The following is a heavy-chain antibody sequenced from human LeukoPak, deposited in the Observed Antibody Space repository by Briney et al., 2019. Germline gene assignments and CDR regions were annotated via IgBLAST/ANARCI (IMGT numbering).Heavy chain of an antibody. CDR3: ARVHYYGSGHGWFDP. V-gene: IGHV3-23*01. Sequence: GGSLRLSCAASGFTFSSYAMSWVRQAPGKGLEWVSAISGSGGSTYYADSVKGRFTISRDNSKNTLYLQMNSLRVEDTAVYYCARVHYYGSGHGWFDPWGQGTRVTVSS. CDR1: GFTFSSYA. CDR2: ISGSGGST. D-gene: IGHD3-10*01. J-gene: IGHJ5*02.